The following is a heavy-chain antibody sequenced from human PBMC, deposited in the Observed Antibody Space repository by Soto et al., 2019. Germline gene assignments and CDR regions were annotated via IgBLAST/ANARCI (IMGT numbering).Heavy chain of an antibody. V-gene: IGHV4-59*01. CDR1: GDSISSDY. CDR2: VYYTGST. J-gene: IGHJ4*02. Sequence: PSETLSLTCTVSGDSISSDYWTWIRQSTGKGLEWIGYVYYTGSTNYNPSLKNRVTISMDTSKSQFSLTLSPVTAADTAVYYCARRKTRPEAFDYWGQGTLVTVSS. D-gene: IGHD6-25*01. CDR3: ARRKTRPEAFDY.